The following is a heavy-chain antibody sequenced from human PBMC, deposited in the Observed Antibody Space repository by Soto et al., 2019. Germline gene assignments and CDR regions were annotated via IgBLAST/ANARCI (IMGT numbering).Heavy chain of an antibody. CDR2: IHYSGST. CDR1: GDSINSGHYH. V-gene: IGHV4-39*01. J-gene: IGHJ4*02. D-gene: IGHD3-3*01. Sequence: QLHLQESGPGLVKPSETLSLICAVSGDSINSGHYHWGWIRQPPGKGLEWVATIHYSGSTHYNPSLRSRVTISVDTSKSQFSLTLSSVTAADTAVYYCARADGCGVVTPFMDYWGQGPLVTVSS. CDR3: ARADGCGVVTPFMDY.